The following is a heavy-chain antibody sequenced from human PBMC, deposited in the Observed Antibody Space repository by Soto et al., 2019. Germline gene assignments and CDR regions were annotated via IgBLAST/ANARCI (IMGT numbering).Heavy chain of an antibody. D-gene: IGHD5-18*01. Sequence: SVKVSCKASGGTLSSYAISWVRQAPGQGLEWMGGIIPIFGTANYAQKFQGRVTITADESTSTAYMELSSLRSEDTAVYYCARDFRPPGYSYGTIQGYYYGMDVWGQGTTVTVSS. CDR2: IIPIFGTA. CDR3: ARDFRPPGYSYGTIQGYYYGMDV. V-gene: IGHV1-69*13. J-gene: IGHJ6*02. CDR1: GGTLSSYA.